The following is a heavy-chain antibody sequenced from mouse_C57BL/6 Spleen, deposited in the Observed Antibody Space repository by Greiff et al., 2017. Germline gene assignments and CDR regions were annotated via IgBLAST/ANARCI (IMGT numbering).Heavy chain of an antibody. V-gene: IGHV5-6*02. J-gene: IGHJ2*01. CDR3: ARPDYGSSYFDY. D-gene: IGHD1-1*01. CDR2: ISSGGSYT. Sequence: DVMLVESGGDLVKPGGSLKLSCAASGFTFSSYGMSWVRQTPDKRLEWVATISSGGSYTYYPDSVKGRFTISRDNAKNTLYLQMSSLKSEDTAMYYCARPDYGSSYFDYWGQGTTLTVSS. CDR1: GFTFSSYG.